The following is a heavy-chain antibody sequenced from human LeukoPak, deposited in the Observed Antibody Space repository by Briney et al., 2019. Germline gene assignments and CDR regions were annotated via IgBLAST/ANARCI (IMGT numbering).Heavy chain of an antibody. D-gene: IGHD6-13*01. CDR2: ISSSSSYI. J-gene: IGHJ4*02. V-gene: IGHV3-21*01. Sequence: PGGSLRLSCAASGFTFSSYSMNWVRQAPGRGLEWVSSISSSSSYIYYADSVKGRFTISRDNAKNPLYLQMNSLRAEDTAVYYCARVEKAAAPNGYWGQGTLVTVSS. CDR1: GFTFSSYS. CDR3: ARVEKAAAPNGY.